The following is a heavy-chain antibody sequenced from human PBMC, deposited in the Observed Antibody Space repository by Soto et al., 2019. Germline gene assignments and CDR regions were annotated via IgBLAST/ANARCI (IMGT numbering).Heavy chain of an antibody. CDR1: GVYISNVYDY. V-gene: IGHV4-31*11. CDR3: PRPSPPLKTWLDP. J-gene: IGHJ5*02. CDR2: IYYTGSA. Sequence: PSVTKSLTWAVSGVYISNVYDYWTCDRKHPGKGLEWIGYIYYTGSADYNPSLRSRVTMSVDTSKNQFSLKLSSVTAAVTSISYCPRPSPPLKTWLDPWGPGTLVTAPQ.